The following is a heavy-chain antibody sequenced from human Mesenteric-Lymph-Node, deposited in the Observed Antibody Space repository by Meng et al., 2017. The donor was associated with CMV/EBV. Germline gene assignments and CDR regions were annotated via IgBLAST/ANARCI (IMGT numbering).Heavy chain of an antibody. J-gene: IGHJ4*02. V-gene: IGHV1-2*02. D-gene: IGHD1-14*01. CDR2: INPKSGST. Sequence: ASVKVSCKASGYTFTGYYMNWVRQAPGQGLEWMGCINPKSGSTNYAQNFQGRVTMTLDTSITTAYMELSWLRSDDTAVYYCATGRVGDFDYWGQGTLVTVSS. CDR3: ATGRVGDFDY. CDR1: GYTFTGYY.